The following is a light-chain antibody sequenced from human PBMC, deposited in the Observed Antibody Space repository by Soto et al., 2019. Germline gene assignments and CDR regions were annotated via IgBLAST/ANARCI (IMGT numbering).Light chain of an antibody. CDR2: INN. Sequence: QSVLTQPPSASGTPGQRVTISCSGSSSNIGSNTVNWFQHLPGTAPKLLIYINNQRPSGVPDRFSGSKSGSTASLTISGLQAEDEADYYCCSYVGGYSYVFGMGTKVTVL. CDR3: CSYVGGYSYV. V-gene: IGLV1-44*01. J-gene: IGLJ1*01. CDR1: SSNIGSNT.